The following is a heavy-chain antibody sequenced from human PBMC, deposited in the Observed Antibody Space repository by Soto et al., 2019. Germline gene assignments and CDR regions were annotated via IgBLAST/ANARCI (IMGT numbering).Heavy chain of an antibody. Sequence: KVSCSASAYRRTSYHIHWVRQAPGQGLEWMGVINPSGGSTSYAQKFQGRVTMTRDTSTSTVYMELSSLRSEDTAVYYCARDRGYDAHDYYYNAMDVWGQGTTVTVSS. D-gene: IGHD2-15*01. CDR1: AYRRTSYH. CDR2: INPSGGST. J-gene: IGHJ6*02. V-gene: IGHV1-46*01. CDR3: ARDRGYDAHDYYYNAMDV.